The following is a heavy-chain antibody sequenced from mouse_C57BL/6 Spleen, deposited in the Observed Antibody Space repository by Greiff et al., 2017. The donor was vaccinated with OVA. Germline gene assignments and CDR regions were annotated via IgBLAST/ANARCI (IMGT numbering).Heavy chain of an antibody. Sequence: QVQLQQSGAELVRPGTSVKVSCKASGYAFTNYLIEWVKQRPGQGLEWIGVINTGSGGTNYNEKFKGKATLTADKSSSTAYMQLSSLTSEDSAVYFCARECTTVYFDYWGQGTTLTVSS. V-gene: IGHV1-54*01. CDR2: INTGSGGT. D-gene: IGHD1-1*01. CDR1: GYAFTNYL. CDR3: ARECTTVYFDY. J-gene: IGHJ2*01.